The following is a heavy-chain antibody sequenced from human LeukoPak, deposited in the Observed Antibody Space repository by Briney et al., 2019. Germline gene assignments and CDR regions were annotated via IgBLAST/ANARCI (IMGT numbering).Heavy chain of an antibody. V-gene: IGHV4-34*01. Sequence: PSETLSLTCAVYGGSFSGYYWSWIRQPPGKGLEWIGEINHSGSTNYNPSLKSRVTISVDTSKNQFSLKLSSVTAADTAVYYCARAGRVQLERLFRSTRYNWFDPWGQGTLVTVSS. J-gene: IGHJ5*02. D-gene: IGHD1-1*01. CDR1: GGSFSGYY. CDR3: ARAGRVQLERLFRSTRYNWFDP. CDR2: INHSGST.